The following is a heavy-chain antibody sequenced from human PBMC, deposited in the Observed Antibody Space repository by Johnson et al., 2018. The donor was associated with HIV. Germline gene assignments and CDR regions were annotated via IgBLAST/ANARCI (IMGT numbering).Heavy chain of an antibody. Sequence: VMLVESGGGLVQSGGSLRLACVASGFIVGTKYMSWVRQAPGKGLEWVSGISWNSGIIGSADSVKCRFTLSRHSAKSSLYLQMHSLRAEDTALYYCAKESGASRGATTRFGVFDIWGQGAMVTVSS. CDR2: ISWNSGII. CDR3: AKESGASRGATTRFGVFDI. D-gene: IGHD1-26*01. CDR1: GFIVGTKY. V-gene: IGHV3-9*01. J-gene: IGHJ3*02.